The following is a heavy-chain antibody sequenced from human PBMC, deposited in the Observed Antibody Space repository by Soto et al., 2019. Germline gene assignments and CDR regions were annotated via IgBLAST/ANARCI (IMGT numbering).Heavy chain of an antibody. D-gene: IGHD2-15*01. Sequence: GSLRLSCAASGFTFSSYAMSWVRQAPGKGLEWVSAISGSGGSTYYADSVKGRFTISRDNSKNTLYLQMNSLRAEDTAVYYCAKPPSAKYCSGGSCYYLDYWGQGTLVTV. CDR1: GFTFSSYA. V-gene: IGHV3-23*01. J-gene: IGHJ4*02. CDR2: ISGSGGST. CDR3: AKPPSAKYCSGGSCYYLDY.